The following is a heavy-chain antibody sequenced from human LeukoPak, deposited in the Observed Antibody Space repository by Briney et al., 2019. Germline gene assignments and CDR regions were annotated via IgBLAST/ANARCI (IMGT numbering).Heavy chain of an antibody. J-gene: IGHJ4*02. V-gene: IGHV3-23*01. D-gene: IGHD4-17*01. CDR2: ISGGGETT. Sequence: PGGSLRLSCAASGFTFNNYAMNWVRQAPGKELEWVSSISGGGETTYYADSAKGRFTISRDNSQSTLYLQMNSLRAEDTAVYYCARDYADYVGYFFFDYWGQGTLVTVSS. CDR3: ARDYADYVGYFFFDY. CDR1: GFTFNNYA.